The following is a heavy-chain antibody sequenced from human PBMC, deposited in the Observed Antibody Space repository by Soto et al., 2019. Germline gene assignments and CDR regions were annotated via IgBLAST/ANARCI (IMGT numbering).Heavy chain of an antibody. D-gene: IGHD4-4*01. CDR1: GFTFNTHA. CDR3: ARPLGYSNYFDY. Sequence: PGGSLRLSCAASGFTFNTHAMSWVRQAPGKGMEWVSDISGSGGSTYYADFVKGRFTISRDNSKNTLYLQMNSLRAEDTAIYYCARPLGYSNYFDYWGQGTLVTVSS. J-gene: IGHJ4*02. CDR2: ISGSGGST. V-gene: IGHV3-23*01.